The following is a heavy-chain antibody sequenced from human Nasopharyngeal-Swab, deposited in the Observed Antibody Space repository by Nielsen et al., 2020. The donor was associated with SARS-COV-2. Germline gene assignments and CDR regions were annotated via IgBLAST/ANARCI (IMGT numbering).Heavy chain of an antibody. CDR2: ISYDGSNK. CDR1: GFTFSSYG. D-gene: IGHD3-10*01. J-gene: IGHJ4*02. V-gene: IGHV3-30*19. CDR3: AKDPRDGLLWFGGIYGYFDY. Sequence: GESLKISCAASGFTFSSYGMHWVRQAPGKGLEWVAVISYDGSNKYYADSVKGRFTISRDNSKNTLYLQMNSLRAEDTAVYYCAKDPRDGLLWFGGIYGYFDYWGQGTLVTVSS.